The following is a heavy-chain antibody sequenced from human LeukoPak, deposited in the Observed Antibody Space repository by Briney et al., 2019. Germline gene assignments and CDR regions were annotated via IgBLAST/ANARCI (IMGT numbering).Heavy chain of an antibody. CDR3: ASHRSAFEF. CDR2: ISGSATGHIT. CDR1: GFTFSSYE. Sequence: PGGSLRLSCAASGFTFSSYEMNWVRQSPGKGLEWVSAISGSATGHITNYADSVKGRFTISRDNDENTLYLQMNSLRVEDTAVYYCASHRSAFEFWGHGTLVTVSS. J-gene: IGHJ5*01. V-gene: IGHV3-23*01.